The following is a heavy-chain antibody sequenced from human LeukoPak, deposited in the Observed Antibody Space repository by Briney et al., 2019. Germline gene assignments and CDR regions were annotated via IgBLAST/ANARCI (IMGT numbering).Heavy chain of an antibody. V-gene: IGHV1-46*01. CDR2: INPSGGGT. CDR1: GYTFTTYY. J-gene: IGHJ6*03. D-gene: IGHD4-23*01. CDR3: ARGTTVVIDDYYYYMDV. Sequence: ASVKVSCKASGYTFTTYYMHWVRQAPGQGLEWMGIINPSGGGTTYAQKFQGRVTMTRDTSTSTVYMELRSLRSEDTAVYYCARGTTVVIDDYYYYMDVWGKGTTVTVSS.